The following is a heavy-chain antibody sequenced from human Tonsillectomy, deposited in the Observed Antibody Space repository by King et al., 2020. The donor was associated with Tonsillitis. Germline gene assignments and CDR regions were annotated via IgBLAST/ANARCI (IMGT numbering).Heavy chain of an antibody. CDR3: AREFKRDCSSTSCHFLY. CDR2: INTNTGNP. Sequence: VQLVQSGSELKKPGASVKVSCKASGYTFTSYAMNWVRQAPGQGLEWMGWINTNTGNPTYAQGFTGRFVFSLDTSVTTAYLQISSLKAEDTAVYYCAREFKRDCSSTSCHFLYWGQETLVTVSS. V-gene: IGHV7-4-1*02. J-gene: IGHJ4*02. CDR1: GYTFTSYA. D-gene: IGHD2-2*01.